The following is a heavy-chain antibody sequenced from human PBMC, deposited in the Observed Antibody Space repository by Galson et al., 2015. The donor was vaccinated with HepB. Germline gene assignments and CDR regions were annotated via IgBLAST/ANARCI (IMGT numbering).Heavy chain of an antibody. V-gene: IGHV3-11*01. Sequence: SLRLSCAASGFTFSDYYMSWIRQAPGKGLEWASYISSSGSTIYYADSVKGRFTISRDNAKNSLYLQMNSLRAEDTAVYYCARVLIAAAGRWFDPWGQGTLVTVSS. CDR2: ISSSGSTI. J-gene: IGHJ5*02. CDR3: ARVLIAAAGRWFDP. CDR1: GFTFSDYY. D-gene: IGHD6-13*01.